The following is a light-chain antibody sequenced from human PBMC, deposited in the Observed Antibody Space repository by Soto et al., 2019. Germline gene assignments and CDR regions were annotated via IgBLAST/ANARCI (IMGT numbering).Light chain of an antibody. Sequence: MQVTQSPATLSAFVGDRVTISCRARQSIGTWLAWYQQKPGKAPKLLIYDASTLESGVPSQFSGSGSGTEFTLTISSLQPEDVATYYCQEYNSYPVSFGQGTRLEIK. CDR3: QEYNSYPVS. V-gene: IGKV1-5*01. CDR1: QSIGTW. CDR2: DAS. J-gene: IGKJ5*01.